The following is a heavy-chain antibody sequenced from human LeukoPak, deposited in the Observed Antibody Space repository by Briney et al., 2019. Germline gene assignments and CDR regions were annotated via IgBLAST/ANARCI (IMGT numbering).Heavy chain of an antibody. J-gene: IGHJ4*02. V-gene: IGHV4-34*01. CDR1: GGSFSGYY. Sequence: SETLSLTCAVYGGSFSGYYWSWIRQPPGKGLELMGEINHSGSTNSNPSLTSRATISVDTSKTQFSLKLSSVPAADTAVYYCARREESLGPYYYWGQGTLVTVSS. D-gene: IGHD2-21*01. CDR3: ARREESLGPYYY. CDR2: INHSGST.